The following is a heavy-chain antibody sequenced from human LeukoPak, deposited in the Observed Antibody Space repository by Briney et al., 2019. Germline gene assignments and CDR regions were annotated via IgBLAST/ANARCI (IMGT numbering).Heavy chain of an antibody. V-gene: IGHV3-49*03. D-gene: IGHD6-19*01. J-gene: IGHJ4*02. CDR3: SRGSGWLSVY. CDR1: GFTFGDYL. CDR2: ISGGTT. Sequence: GGSLRLSCTASGFTFGDYLMSWFRQAPGKGLEWIGFISGGTTEYAASVKGRFTISRDDSTSIAYLQMNSLTTEDTAVYYCSRGSGWLSVYWGQGTLVTVSS.